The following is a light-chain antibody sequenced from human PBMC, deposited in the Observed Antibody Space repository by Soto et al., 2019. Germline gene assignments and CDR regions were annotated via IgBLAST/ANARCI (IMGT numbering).Light chain of an antibody. V-gene: IGLV1-44*01. CDR1: SSNIGSNT. Sequence: QSVLTQPPSASGTPGRRVTISCSGSSSNIGSNTVTWYQHLPGTAPKLLMSSNHQRPSGVPVRFSGSKSGTSASLAITGLQSEDEADYYCAAWDDSLSGPAFGGGTKVTVL. CDR2: SNH. J-gene: IGLJ2*01. CDR3: AAWDDSLSGPA.